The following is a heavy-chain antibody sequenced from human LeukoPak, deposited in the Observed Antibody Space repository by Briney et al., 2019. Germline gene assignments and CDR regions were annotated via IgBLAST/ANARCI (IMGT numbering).Heavy chain of an antibody. Sequence: ASVKVSCKASGYTFTSYYMHWVRQAPGQGLEWMGIINPSGGSTSYAQKFQGRVTMTRDTSTSTVYMELSSLRSEDTAVYYCARDRIGYGGRYCFDYWGQGTLVTVSS. J-gene: IGHJ4*02. CDR2: INPSGGST. CDR1: GYTFTSYY. CDR3: ARDRIGYGGRYCFDY. D-gene: IGHD3-22*01. V-gene: IGHV1-46*01.